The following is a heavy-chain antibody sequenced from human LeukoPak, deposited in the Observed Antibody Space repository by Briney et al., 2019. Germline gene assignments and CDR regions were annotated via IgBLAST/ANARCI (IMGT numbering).Heavy chain of an antibody. J-gene: IGHJ4*02. Sequence: GGSLRLSCEASEISFSTYAMSWVRQPPGRGLEWVAGISARAGSAYYRDSLKGQLTISRDNSKNTLYLQMNDLRPEDTARYYCAKEGSGWFDGRYFDNWGQGTLLTVSS. V-gene: IGHV3-23*02. CDR3: AKEGSGWFDGRYFDN. CDR1: EISFSTYA. CDR2: ISARAGSA. D-gene: IGHD6-19*01.